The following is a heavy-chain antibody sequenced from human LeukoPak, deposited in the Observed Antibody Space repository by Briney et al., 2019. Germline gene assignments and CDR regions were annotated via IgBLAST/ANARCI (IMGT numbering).Heavy chain of an antibody. CDR2: ISGTGDTT. CDR3: AKASAFYFDTSGYPIPRYYDF. V-gene: IGHV3-23*01. J-gene: IGHJ4*02. Sequence: GSLRLSCSASGFTFTTYAMTWVRQPPGKGLEWVSGISGTGDTTSYADSVKGRFTISRDNSKNTLFLQMNSLRAEDTAIYYCAKASAFYFDTSGYPIPRYYDFWGQGTLVTVSA. D-gene: IGHD3-22*01. CDR1: GFTFTTYA.